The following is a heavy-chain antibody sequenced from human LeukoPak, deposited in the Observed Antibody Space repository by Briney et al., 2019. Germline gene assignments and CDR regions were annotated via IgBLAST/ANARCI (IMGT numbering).Heavy chain of an antibody. V-gene: IGHV1-46*01. D-gene: IGHD2-15*01. Sequence: ASVKVSCKASGYTFTNYPMHWVRQAPGQGLEWMGVIFPGGGVTEYAQKFQGRVTVTRDTSTSTVYMELSRLRSDDTAVYYCAREGGYCSGGSCYRFGYWGQGTLVTVSS. CDR3: AREGGYCSGGSCYRFGY. CDR2: IFPGGGVT. CDR1: GYTFTNYP. J-gene: IGHJ4*02.